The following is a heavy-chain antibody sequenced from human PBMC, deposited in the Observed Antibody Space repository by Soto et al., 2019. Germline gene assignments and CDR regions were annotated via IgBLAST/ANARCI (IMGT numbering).Heavy chain of an antibody. CDR2: IYYSGST. Sequence: PSETLSLTCTVSGGSISSGGYYWSWIRQHPGKGLEWIGYIYYSGSTYYNPSLKSRVTISVGTSTNQFSLKLSSVTAADTAVYYCARAPAKDYGSGSYETRGGFDFDYWGQGTLVTVSS. V-gene: IGHV4-31*03. CDR3: ARAPAKDYGSGSYETRGGFDFDY. CDR1: GGSISSGGYY. J-gene: IGHJ4*02. D-gene: IGHD3-10*01.